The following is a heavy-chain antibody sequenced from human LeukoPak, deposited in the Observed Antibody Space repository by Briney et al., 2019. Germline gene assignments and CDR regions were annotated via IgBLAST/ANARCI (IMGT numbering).Heavy chain of an antibody. CDR2: INPSGGST. CDR1: GYTFTSYY. Sequence: GASVKVSCKASGYTFTSYYMHWVRQAPGQGLEWMGLINPSGGSTSYAQKFQGRVTMTRDTSTSTVYMELSSLRSEDTAVYYCARDLDLRYFDWLRGLYGMDVWGQGTTVTVSS. D-gene: IGHD3-9*01. CDR3: ARDLDLRYFDWLRGLYGMDV. J-gene: IGHJ6*02. V-gene: IGHV1-46*01.